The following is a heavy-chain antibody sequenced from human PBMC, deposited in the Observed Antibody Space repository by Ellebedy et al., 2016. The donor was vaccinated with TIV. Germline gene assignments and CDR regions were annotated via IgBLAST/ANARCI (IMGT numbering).Heavy chain of an antibody. CDR1: GFTFADYG. D-gene: IGHD3-10*01. CDR2: IWYDGSNK. V-gene: IGHV3-33*01. J-gene: IGHJ3*02. CDR3: ARDGDYYGSGNRLDDSFDI. Sequence: GESLKISXAASGFTFADYGMHWVRQAPGKGLEWVAVIWYDGSNKYYEDSVKGRFTISRDNSKNTLYLQMNGLGAEDTAIYYCARDGDYYGSGNRLDDSFDIWGQGTMVTVSS.